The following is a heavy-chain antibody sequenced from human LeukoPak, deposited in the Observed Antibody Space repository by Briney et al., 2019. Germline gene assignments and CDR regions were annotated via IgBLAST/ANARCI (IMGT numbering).Heavy chain of an antibody. CDR2: INPNSGGT. V-gene: IGHV1-2*02. J-gene: IGHJ5*02. D-gene: IGHD2-21*02. CDR1: GYTFTGYY. CDR3: ARDRRIMVVTAIRWFDP. Sequence: ASVKVSCKASGYTFTGYYMHWVRQAPGQGLEWMGWINPNSGGTNYAQKFQGRVTMTRDTSISTAYMELSGLRSDDTAVYYCARDRRIMVVTAIRWFDPWGQGTLVTVSS.